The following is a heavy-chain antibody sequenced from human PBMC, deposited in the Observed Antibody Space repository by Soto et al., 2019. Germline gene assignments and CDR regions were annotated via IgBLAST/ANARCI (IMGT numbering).Heavy chain of an antibody. Sequence: SETLSLTCRVSGAYISDFSWSWIRQPAGKGLEWIGRITINGNTQKSPSFKSRVTMSIDTSRNHLSLNLQSATAADTALYYCARETGENWTYEAHWGPGTLVTVSS. CDR3: ARETGENWTYEAH. V-gene: IGHV4-4*07. J-gene: IGHJ1*01. CDR2: ITINGNT. D-gene: IGHD1-7*01. CDR1: GAYISDFS.